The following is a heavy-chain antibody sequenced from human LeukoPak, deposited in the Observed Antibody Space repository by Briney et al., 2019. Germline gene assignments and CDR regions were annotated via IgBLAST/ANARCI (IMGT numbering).Heavy chain of an antibody. D-gene: IGHD6-13*01. CDR3: ARRRADYGYSSSWYVEYYFDY. CDR2: IYTSGST. CDR1: GGSVSSGDYY. Sequence: HSETLSLTCTVSGGSVSSGDYYWTWIRQPAGKGLEWIGRIYTSGSTTYSPSLKSRVTISRDTSKNQFSLRLSSVTAADTAVYYCARRRADYGYSSSWYVEYYFDYWGQGTLVTVSS. V-gene: IGHV4-61*02. J-gene: IGHJ4*02.